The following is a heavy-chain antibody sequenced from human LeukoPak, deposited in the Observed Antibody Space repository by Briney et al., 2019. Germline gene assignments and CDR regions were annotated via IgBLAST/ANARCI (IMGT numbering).Heavy chain of an antibody. CDR1: GGFVSSGRYY. CDR2: IYTSGST. CDR3: ARDLSSPLGGVYYYYMDV. Sequence: SETLSLTCTVSGGFVSSGRYYWTWIRQPAGKGLEWIGRIYTSGSTNYNPSLKSRVTMSVDTSKNQFSLKLSSVTAADTAVYYCARDLSSPLGGVYYYYMDVWGKGTTVTISS. J-gene: IGHJ6*03. V-gene: IGHV4-61*02. D-gene: IGHD3-16*01.